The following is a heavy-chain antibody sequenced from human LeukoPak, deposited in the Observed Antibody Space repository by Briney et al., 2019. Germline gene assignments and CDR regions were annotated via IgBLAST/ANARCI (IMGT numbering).Heavy chain of an antibody. CDR1: GGSINSNNVY. D-gene: IGHD6-13*01. Sequence: SETLCLTWAVSGGSINSNNVYRSWIWQPPGKRLAWIGYVYVGGSTFSKPSLRSRVSMSMDRPMNQFSRRLHSVTAADTAIYYCAGEPAAGSNLDYWGLKTLVTVPS. CDR3: AGEPAAGSNLDY. V-gene: IGHV4-30-2*01. CDR2: VYVGGST. J-gene: IGHJ4*02.